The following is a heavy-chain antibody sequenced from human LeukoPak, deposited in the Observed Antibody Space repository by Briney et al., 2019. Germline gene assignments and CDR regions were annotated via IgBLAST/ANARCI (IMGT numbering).Heavy chain of an antibody. J-gene: IGHJ4*02. CDR3: ARDFWSGYYMYYFDY. D-gene: IGHD3-3*01. Sequence: SVKVSCKASGYTFTSYGISWVRQAPGQGLEWMGGIIPIFGTANYAQKFQGRVTITADESTSTAYMELSSPRSEDTTVYYCARDFWSGYYMYYFDYWGQGTLVTVSS. CDR2: IIPIFGTA. CDR1: GYTFTSYG. V-gene: IGHV1-69*13.